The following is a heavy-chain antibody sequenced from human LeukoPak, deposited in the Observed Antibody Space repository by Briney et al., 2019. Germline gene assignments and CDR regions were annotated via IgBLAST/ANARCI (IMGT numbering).Heavy chain of an antibody. CDR2: ISSSSSTI. Sequence: GGSLRLSCAASGFTFSSYSMNWVRQAPGKGLEWVSYISSSSSTIYYADSVKGRFTISRDNAKNSLYLQMNSLRAEDTAAYYCARDLCSSTSCRFDYWGQGTLVTVSS. D-gene: IGHD2-2*01. CDR3: ARDLCSSTSCRFDY. V-gene: IGHV3-48*04. J-gene: IGHJ4*02. CDR1: GFTFSSYS.